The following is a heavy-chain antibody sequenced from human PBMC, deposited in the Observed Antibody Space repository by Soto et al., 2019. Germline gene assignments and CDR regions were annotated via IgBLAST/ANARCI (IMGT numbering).Heavy chain of an antibody. J-gene: IGHJ3*02. D-gene: IGHD3-10*01. Sequence: ESGGGLVQPGRSLRLSCAASGFTFDDYAMHWVRQAPGKGLEWVSGISWNSGSIGYADSVKGRFTISRDNAKNSLYLQMNSLRAEDTALYYCAKDYGSGSPDRGAFDIWGQGTMVTVSS. CDR2: ISWNSGSI. CDR3: AKDYGSGSPDRGAFDI. V-gene: IGHV3-9*01. CDR1: GFTFDDYA.